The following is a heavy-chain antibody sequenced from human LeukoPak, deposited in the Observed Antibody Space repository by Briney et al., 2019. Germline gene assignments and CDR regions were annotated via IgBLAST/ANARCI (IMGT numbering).Heavy chain of an antibody. CDR2: ISSSSSYI. J-gene: IGHJ4*02. CDR3: ARTAPGIAAAGGYFDY. Sequence: GGSLRLSCAASGFTFSSYSMNWVRQAPGKGLEWVSSISSSSSYIYYADSVKGRFTISRDNAKNSLYLQMNSLRAEDTAVYHCARTAPGIAAAGGYFDYWGQGTLVTVSS. CDR1: GFTFSSYS. V-gene: IGHV3-21*01. D-gene: IGHD6-13*01.